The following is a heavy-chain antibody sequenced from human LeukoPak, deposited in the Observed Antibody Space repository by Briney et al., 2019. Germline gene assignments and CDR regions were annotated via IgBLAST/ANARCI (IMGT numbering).Heavy chain of an antibody. CDR1: GFTFSSYA. D-gene: IGHD4-23*01. CDR2: IKQDGSEK. J-gene: IGHJ4*02. V-gene: IGHV3-7*01. CDR3: ARESDYGGNSGY. Sequence: GGSLRLSCAASGFTFSSYAMSWVRQAPGKGLEWVANIKQDGSEKYYVDSVKGRFTISRDNAKNSLYLQMNSLRAEDTAVYYCARESDYGGNSGYWGQGTLVTVSS.